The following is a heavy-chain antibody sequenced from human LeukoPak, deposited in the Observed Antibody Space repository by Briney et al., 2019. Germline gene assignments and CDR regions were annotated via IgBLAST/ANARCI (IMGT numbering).Heavy chain of an antibody. J-gene: IGHJ4*02. V-gene: IGHV3-23*01. Sequence: GGPLRLSCAASGFTFNTYAMTWVRQAPGKGLEWVSSISGGGGSKFYAGFVEGRFTISRDNSKNTLYLQMNSLRAEDTAVYYCAKDRLGNIVATISDYWGQGTLVTVSS. CDR1: GFTFNTYA. CDR3: AKDRLGNIVATISDY. D-gene: IGHD5-12*01. CDR2: ISGGGGSK.